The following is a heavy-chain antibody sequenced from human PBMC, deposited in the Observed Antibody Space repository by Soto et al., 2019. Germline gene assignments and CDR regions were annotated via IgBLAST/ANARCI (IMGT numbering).Heavy chain of an antibody. CDR2: IYPGDSDT. Sequence: GESLKISCKGSGYSFTSYWIGWVRQMPGKGLEWMGIIYPGDSDTRYSPSFQGQVIISADKSISTAYLQWSSLKASDTAMYYCASQTPGKLVMKDYYYGMDVWGQGTTVTVSS. CDR1: GYSFTSYW. D-gene: IGHD6-6*01. CDR3: ASQTPGKLVMKDYYYGMDV. V-gene: IGHV5-51*01. J-gene: IGHJ6*02.